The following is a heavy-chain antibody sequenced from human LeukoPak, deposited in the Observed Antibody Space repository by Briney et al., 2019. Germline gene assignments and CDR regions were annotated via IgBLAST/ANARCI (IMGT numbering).Heavy chain of an antibody. V-gene: IGHV4-38-2*02. D-gene: IGHD3-22*01. CDR2: IYHSGST. CDR1: GYSISSGYY. Sequence: SETLSLTCTVSGYSISSGYYWGWIRQPPGKGLEWIGSIYHSGSTYYNPSLKSRVTISVDTSKNQFSLKLSSVTAADTAVYYCARHGVTMIVGWYFDLWGRGTLVTVSS. J-gene: IGHJ2*01. CDR3: ARHGVTMIVGWYFDL.